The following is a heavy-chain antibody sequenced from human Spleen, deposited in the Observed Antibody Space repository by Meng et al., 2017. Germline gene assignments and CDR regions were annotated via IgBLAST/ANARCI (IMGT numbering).Heavy chain of an antibody. V-gene: IGHV3-33*01. Sequence: GGSLRLSCAASGFTFRNHGIHWVRQAPGKGLEWVAVIWYDAINRYFADSVKGRFTISRDNSKNTLYLQMNSLRAEDTAMYYCARRYSSSWEYWGQGTLVTVSS. J-gene: IGHJ4*02. CDR1: GFTFRNHG. CDR3: ARRYSSSWEY. D-gene: IGHD6-13*01. CDR2: IWYDAINR.